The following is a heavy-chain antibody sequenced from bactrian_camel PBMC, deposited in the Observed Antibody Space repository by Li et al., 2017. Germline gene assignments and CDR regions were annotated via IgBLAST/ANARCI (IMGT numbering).Heavy chain of an antibody. V-gene: IGHV3S53*01. CDR2: FERAGTK. CDR3: AKDDGRTGNWLNMLGFDS. J-gene: IGHJ6*01. D-gene: IGHD5*01. Sequence: VQLVESGGGSVQSGDSLRLSRTPFGSTLSNLCMAWFRQVPGKEREKVAHFERAGTKQYADSVKGRFTISHDNAKNTVYLQLNSLKTEDTAMYYCAKDDGRTGNWLNMLGFDSWGQGTQVTVS. CDR1: GSTLSNLC.